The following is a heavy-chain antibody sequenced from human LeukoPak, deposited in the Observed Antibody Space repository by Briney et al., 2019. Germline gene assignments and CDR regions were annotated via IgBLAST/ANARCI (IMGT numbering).Heavy chain of an antibody. D-gene: IGHD6-19*01. Sequence: GWSLRLSFAASGFTFSTHAMGWVRQAAGRGVEWVSTISGSGDSTYYADSVKGRFTISRDSSRNTLYLQMNSLRAEDTAVYYCAARPPIVVAGPFDYWGRGTLVTVSS. CDR1: GFTFSTHA. CDR2: ISGSGDST. J-gene: IGHJ4*02. CDR3: AARPPIVVAGPFDY. V-gene: IGHV3-23*01.